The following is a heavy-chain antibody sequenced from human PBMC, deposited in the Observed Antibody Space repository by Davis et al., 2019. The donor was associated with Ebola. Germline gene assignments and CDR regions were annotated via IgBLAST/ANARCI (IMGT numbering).Heavy chain of an antibody. CDR1: GFTFSSYD. D-gene: IGHD3-22*01. CDR3: ARGTFRGYYDSSGYYYFDY. Sequence: PGGSLRLSCAASGFTFSSYDMHWVRQATGKGLEWVSAIGTAGDTYYPGSVKGRFTISRENAKNSLYLQMNSLRAEDTAVYYCARGTFRGYYDSSGYYYFDYWGQGTLVTVSS. CDR2: IGTAGDT. J-gene: IGHJ4*02. V-gene: IGHV3-13*01.